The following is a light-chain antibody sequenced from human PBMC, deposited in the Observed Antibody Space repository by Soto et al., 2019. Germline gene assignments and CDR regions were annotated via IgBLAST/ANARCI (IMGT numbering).Light chain of an antibody. Sequence: QSALTQPASVSGSPGQSITIAGTGSSSDVGTYDVVSWYQHHTGAAPKLFIYEATRRPSGISNRFSGSKSGNTASLTISGLQAEDEADYYCCSFAGYNSWVFGGGTKLTVL. V-gene: IGLV2-23*01. CDR3: CSFAGYNSWV. CDR1: SSDVGTYDV. CDR2: EAT. J-gene: IGLJ3*02.